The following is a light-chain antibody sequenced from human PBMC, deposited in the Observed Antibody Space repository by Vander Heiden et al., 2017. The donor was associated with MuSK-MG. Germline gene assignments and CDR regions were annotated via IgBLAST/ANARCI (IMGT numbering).Light chain of an antibody. J-gene: IGKJ2*01. CDR2: DTF. CDR1: QSVSSSN. CDR3: QQYGDSPMFI. Sequence: EIVLTQSPGTLSLSPGERATLSCRASQSVSSSNLAWYHQKPGQAPRLVIYDTFHRATGIPDRFSGSGSGTDFTLTISRLEPEDSAVFYCQQYGDSPMFIFGQGTKLEIK. V-gene: IGKV3-20*01.